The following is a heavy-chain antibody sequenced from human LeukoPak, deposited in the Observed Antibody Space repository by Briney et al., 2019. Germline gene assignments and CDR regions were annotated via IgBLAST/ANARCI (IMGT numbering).Heavy chain of an antibody. Sequence: SETLSLTCTVSGGSISSSSYYWGWIRRPPGKGLEWIGSIYYSGSTYYNPSLKSRVTISVDTSKNQFSLKLSSVTAADTAVYYCARSLTTVTTPYYFDYWGQGTLVTVSS. D-gene: IGHD4-17*01. V-gene: IGHV4-39*07. CDR1: GGSISSSSYY. CDR2: IYYSGST. J-gene: IGHJ4*02. CDR3: ARSLTTVTTPYYFDY.